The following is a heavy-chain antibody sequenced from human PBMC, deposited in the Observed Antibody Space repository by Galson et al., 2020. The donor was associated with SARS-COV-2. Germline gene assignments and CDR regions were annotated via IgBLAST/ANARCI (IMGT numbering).Heavy chain of an antibody. CDR2: ISSSSSTI. CDR3: ARGQQWLEIHYYDYV. J-gene: IGHJ6*04. CDR1: GFTFSSYS. Sequence: GGSLRLSCAASGFTFSSYSMNWVRQAPGKGLEWVSYISSSSSTIYYADSVKGRFTISRDNAKNSLYLQMNSLRAEDTAVYYCARGQQWLEIHYYDYVWGKGTTVTISS. V-gene: IGHV3-48*01. D-gene: IGHD6-19*01.